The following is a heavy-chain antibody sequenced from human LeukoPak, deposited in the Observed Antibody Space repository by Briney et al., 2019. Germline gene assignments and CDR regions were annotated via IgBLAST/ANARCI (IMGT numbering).Heavy chain of an antibody. CDR2: IHRSGSP. CDR1: LDSTTCNF. Sequence: SETLSLTCTGSLDSTTCNFWSWVRQPPGKGLEWIGEIHRSGSPNYNPSLQSRVTISIDRSRNQIVLELSSVTAADTAVYYCAREILGDFDPGAYWAQGTLVTVSS. CDR3: AREILGDFDPGAY. J-gene: IGHJ4*02. D-gene: IGHD3-9*01. V-gene: IGHV4-4*02.